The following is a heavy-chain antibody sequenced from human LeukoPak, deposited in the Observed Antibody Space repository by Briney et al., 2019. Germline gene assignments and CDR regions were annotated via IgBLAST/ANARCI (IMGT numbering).Heavy chain of an antibody. Sequence: SVKVSCKASGFTFTSSAMQWVRQARGQRLEWIGWIVVGSGNTNYAQKFQERVTITRDMSTSTAYMELSSLRSEDTAVYYCARDITTFGLGGDWGQGTLVTVSS. CDR1: GFTFTSSA. V-gene: IGHV1-58*02. D-gene: IGHD3-3*01. J-gene: IGHJ4*02. CDR3: ARDITTFGLGGD. CDR2: IVVGSGNT.